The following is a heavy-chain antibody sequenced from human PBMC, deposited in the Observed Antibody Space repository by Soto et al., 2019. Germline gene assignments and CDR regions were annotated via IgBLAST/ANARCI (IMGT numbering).Heavy chain of an antibody. CDR3: AKDPTGTTSPIDY. CDR2: ISGSGGST. V-gene: IGHV3-23*01. CDR1: GFTFSSYA. D-gene: IGHD1-1*01. Sequence: GESLKISCAASGFTFSSYAMSWVRQAPGKGLEWVSAISGSGGSTYYADSVKGRFTISRDNSKNTLYLQMNSLRAEDTAVYYCAKDPTGTTSPIDYWGQGTLVTVSS. J-gene: IGHJ4*02.